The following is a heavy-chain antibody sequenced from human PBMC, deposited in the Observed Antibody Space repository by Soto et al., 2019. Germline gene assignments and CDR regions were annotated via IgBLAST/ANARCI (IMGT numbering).Heavy chain of an antibody. Sequence: QVQLVQSGAEVKKPGASVKVSCKASGYTFTTYDIHWVRQATGQGLEWMGWMNPSTGNTGYAQQFLGRGTMTRDTSISTAYMELSSLRSEDTAVYYCASGRFGEWLLKYWGQGTLVTVSS. CDR1: GYTFTTYD. J-gene: IGHJ4*02. CDR3: ASGRFGEWLLKY. CDR2: MNPSTGNT. D-gene: IGHD3-3*01. V-gene: IGHV1-8*01.